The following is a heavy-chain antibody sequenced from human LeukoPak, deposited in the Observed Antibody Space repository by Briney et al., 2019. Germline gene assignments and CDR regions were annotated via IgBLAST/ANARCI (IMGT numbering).Heavy chain of an antibody. J-gene: IGHJ4*02. CDR1: GYTFTSYD. Sequence: EASVKVSCKASGYTFTSYDINWVRQATGQGLEWMGWMNPNSGNTGYAQKFQGRVTITRNTSISTAYMELSSLRSEDTAVYYCARDFGDCSGGSCPHWGQGTLVTVSS. CDR2: MNPNSGNT. CDR3: ARDFGDCSGGSCPH. D-gene: IGHD2-15*01. V-gene: IGHV1-8*03.